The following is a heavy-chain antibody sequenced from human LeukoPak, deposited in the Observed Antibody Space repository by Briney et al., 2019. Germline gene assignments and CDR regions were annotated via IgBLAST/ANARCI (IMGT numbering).Heavy chain of an antibody. D-gene: IGHD3-22*01. CDR2: IYYSGST. Sequence: SETLSLTCTVSGGSISSGGYYWSWIRQPPGKGLEWVGYIYYSGSTYYNPSLKSRVTMSVDTSKNQFSLKLSSVTAVDTAVYYCARRNYYDSSGYDYWYFDLWGRGTLVTVSS. CDR3: ARRNYYDSSGYDYWYFDL. V-gene: IGHV4-61*08. J-gene: IGHJ2*01. CDR1: GGSISSGGYY.